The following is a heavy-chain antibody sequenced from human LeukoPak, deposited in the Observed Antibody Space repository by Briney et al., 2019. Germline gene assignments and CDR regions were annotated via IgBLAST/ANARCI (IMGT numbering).Heavy chain of an antibody. CDR2: IYYSGST. D-gene: IGHD4-17*01. J-gene: IGHJ6*03. CDR1: GGSIGRGSYY. Sequence: SETLSLTCSVSGGSIGRGSYYWGWIPQSPGKGLEWIGSIYYSGSTNYNPSLKSRVTISVDTSKNQFSLKLSSVTAADTAVYYCARVSHDYGDYGVYYYYMDVWGKGTTVTVSS. V-gene: IGHV4-39*07. CDR3: ARVSHDYGDYGVYYYYMDV.